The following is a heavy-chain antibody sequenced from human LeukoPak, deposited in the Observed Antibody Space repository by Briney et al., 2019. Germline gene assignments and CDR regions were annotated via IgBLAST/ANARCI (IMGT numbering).Heavy chain of an antibody. V-gene: IGHV3-30*18. Sequence: GGSLRLSCSAPGFTLSSYYMHRVRRAPGKGLEWVAVIAYDGTNKTYAASVKGRFTISRNYSKNTVYLKMNSLRYEDTAVYYCSKGGPSNTAMVFLFDYWGRGTLVTVSS. CDR3: SKGGPSNTAMVFLFDY. J-gene: IGHJ4*02. CDR1: GFTLSSYY. D-gene: IGHD5-18*01. CDR2: IAYDGTNK.